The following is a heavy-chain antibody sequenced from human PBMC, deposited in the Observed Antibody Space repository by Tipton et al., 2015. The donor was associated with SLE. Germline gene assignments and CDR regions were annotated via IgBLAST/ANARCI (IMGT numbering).Heavy chain of an antibody. J-gene: IGHJ6*03. CDR1: GFTFSSYS. D-gene: IGHD6-19*01. CDR2: ISSSSSTI. CDR3: ARGRGLGQWLPLYYYYYYMDV. V-gene: IGHV3-48*01. Sequence: GSLRLSCAASGFTFSSYSMNWVRQAPGKGLEWVSYISSSSSTIYYADSVKGRFTISRDNAKNTLYLQMNSLRAEDTAVYYCARGRGLGQWLPLYYYYYYMDVWGKGTTVTVSS.